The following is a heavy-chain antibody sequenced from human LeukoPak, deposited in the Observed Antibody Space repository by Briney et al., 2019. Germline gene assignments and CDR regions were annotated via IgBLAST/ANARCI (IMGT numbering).Heavy chain of an antibody. Sequence: ASVKVSCKASGFTFTAYHMHWVRQAPGQGLEWMGWINPNSGGTNYAQKFQGRVTMTRDTSISTAYMELSGLRSDDTAVYYCARGDYYGSGTNWFDPWGQGTLVTVSS. CDR3: ARGDYYGSGTNWFDP. D-gene: IGHD3-10*01. CDR2: INPNSGGT. CDR1: GFTFTAYH. V-gene: IGHV1-2*02. J-gene: IGHJ5*02.